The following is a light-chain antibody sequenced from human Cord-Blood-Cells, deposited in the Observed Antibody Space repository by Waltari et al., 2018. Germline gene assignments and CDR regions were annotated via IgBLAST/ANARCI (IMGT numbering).Light chain of an antibody. V-gene: IGKV3-20*01. CDR3: QQYGSSWT. J-gene: IGKJ1*01. CDR1: QSVSSSY. CDR2: GAS. Sequence: EIVLTQSPGTLSLYPGERATISCRASQSVSSSYLAWYQQKPGQAPRLLIYGASSRATGIPDRFSGSGSGTDFTLTISRLEPEDFAVYYCQQYGSSWTFGQGTKVEIK.